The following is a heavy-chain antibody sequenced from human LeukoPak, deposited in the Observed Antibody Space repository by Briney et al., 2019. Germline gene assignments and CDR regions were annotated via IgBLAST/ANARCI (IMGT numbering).Heavy chain of an antibody. Sequence: PSETLSLTCTVSGGSISSYYWSWIRQPPGKGLEWIGYIYTSASTNYNPSLKSRVTISVDTSKNQFSLKLSSVTAADTVVYYCARLSRVAGPYYYYYMDVWGKGTTVTVSS. CDR1: GGSISSYY. D-gene: IGHD6-19*01. J-gene: IGHJ6*03. CDR2: IYTSAST. V-gene: IGHV4-4*09. CDR3: ARLSRVAGPYYYYYMDV.